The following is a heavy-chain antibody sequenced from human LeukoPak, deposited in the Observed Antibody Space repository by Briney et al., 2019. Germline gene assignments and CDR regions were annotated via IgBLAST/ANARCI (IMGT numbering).Heavy chain of an antibody. J-gene: IGHJ4*02. V-gene: IGHV1-18*04. CDR2: ISAYNGNT. CDR1: GYTFTTYA. CDR3: ARASGVPYSFDY. Sequence: ASVKVSCKASGYTFTTYAINWVRQAPGQGLEWMGWISAYNGNTNYAQKLQGRVTMTTDTSTSTAYMELRSLRSDDTAVYYCARASGVPYSFDYWGQGTLVTVSS. D-gene: IGHD1-26*01.